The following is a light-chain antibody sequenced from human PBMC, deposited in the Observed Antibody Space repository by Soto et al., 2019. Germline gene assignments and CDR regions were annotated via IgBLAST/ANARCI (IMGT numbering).Light chain of an antibody. Sequence: EIVLTQSPGTLSLSPGERATLSCRASQSISSSYLAWYQQKPGQAPRLLIYGASRRATGIPDRFSGSGSGTDFTLTISRLEPEDFAVYDCQQYGVSPYTFGQGTKLEIK. J-gene: IGKJ2*01. CDR1: QSISSSY. V-gene: IGKV3-20*01. CDR2: GAS. CDR3: QQYGVSPYT.